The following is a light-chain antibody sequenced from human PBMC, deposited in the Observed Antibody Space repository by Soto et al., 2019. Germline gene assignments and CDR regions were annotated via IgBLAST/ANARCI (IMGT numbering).Light chain of an antibody. J-gene: IGKJ1*01. Sequence: EVLMTQSPATLSVSPGERATLSCRASQSVSSNLAWYQQKPGQAPRLLIYGASTRATGIPARFSGSGSGTEFTLTLSSLKSEDFAVYYCQQYNNWRTFGHGTKVDI. V-gene: IGKV3-15*01. CDR1: QSVSSN. CDR2: GAS. CDR3: QQYNNWRT.